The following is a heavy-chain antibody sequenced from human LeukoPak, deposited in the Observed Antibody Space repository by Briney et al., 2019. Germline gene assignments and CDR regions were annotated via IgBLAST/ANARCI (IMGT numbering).Heavy chain of an antibody. Sequence: GGSLRLSCAASGFTFSNAWMSWVRQAPGKGLEWVGRIKSKTDGGTTDYAAPVKGRFTISRDDSKNTLYLQMNSLKTKDTAVYYCMAVVPAATILPPDHWGQGTLVTVSS. J-gene: IGHJ4*02. CDR3: MAVVPAATILPPDH. CDR2: IKSKTDGGTT. D-gene: IGHD2-2*01. V-gene: IGHV3-15*01. CDR1: GFTFSNAW.